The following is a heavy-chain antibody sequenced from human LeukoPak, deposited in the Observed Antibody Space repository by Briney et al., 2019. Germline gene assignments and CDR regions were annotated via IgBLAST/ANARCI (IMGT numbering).Heavy chain of an antibody. Sequence: PGGSLRLSCAASGFTFSSYSMNWVRQAPGKGLEWVSSISSSSSYIYYADSVKGRFTISRDNAKNSLYLQMNSLRAEDTAVYYCARDLLPSIYGSGKDAFDIWGQGTMVTVSS. J-gene: IGHJ3*02. CDR3: ARDLLPSIYGSGKDAFDI. D-gene: IGHD3-10*01. V-gene: IGHV3-21*01. CDR1: GFTFSSYS. CDR2: ISSSSSYI.